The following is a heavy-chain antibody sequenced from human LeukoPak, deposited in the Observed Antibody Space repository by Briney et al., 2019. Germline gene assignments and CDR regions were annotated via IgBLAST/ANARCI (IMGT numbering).Heavy chain of an antibody. D-gene: IGHD3-22*01. J-gene: IGHJ3*02. V-gene: IGHV3-64*01. Sequence: GGSLRLSCAASGFTFSSYAMHWVRQAPGKGLEYVSAISSNGGSTYYANSVKGRFTISRDNSKNTLYLQMGSLRAEDMAVYYCARDANYDSSGDAFDIWGQGTMVTVSS. CDR3: ARDANYDSSGDAFDI. CDR1: GFTFSSYA. CDR2: ISSNGGST.